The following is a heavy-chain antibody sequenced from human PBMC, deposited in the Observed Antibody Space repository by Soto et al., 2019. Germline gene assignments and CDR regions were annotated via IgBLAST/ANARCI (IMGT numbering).Heavy chain of an antibody. CDR3: AIAVQSDLRLNVDS. J-gene: IGHJ4*02. V-gene: IGHV4-59*01. CDR1: GGSIHSYY. Sequence: ATLSLTCTVSGGSIHSYYWNWIRQPPGKGLEWIGFIYYNGDTKYNPSLKSRVTISVDMSKNQFSLKLNSVTAADTAVYYCAIAVQSDLRLNVDSWVQGALVS. CDR2: IYYNGDT.